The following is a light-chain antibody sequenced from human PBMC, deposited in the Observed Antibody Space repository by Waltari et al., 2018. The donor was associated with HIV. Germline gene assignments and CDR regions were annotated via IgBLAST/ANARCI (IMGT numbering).Light chain of an antibody. CDR3: SSYTSNTTVV. CDR2: ELS. J-gene: IGLJ2*01. CDR1: TNDIGGFHY. Sequence: QSALTQPASVSGSPGQSVTFSCIDTTNDIGGFHYVTWYQQHADKAPKLLIYELSNRPSGVSHRFSGSRSGNTASLTVSGLRAEDEADYYCSSYTSNTTVVFGGGTKLTVL. V-gene: IGLV2-14*03.